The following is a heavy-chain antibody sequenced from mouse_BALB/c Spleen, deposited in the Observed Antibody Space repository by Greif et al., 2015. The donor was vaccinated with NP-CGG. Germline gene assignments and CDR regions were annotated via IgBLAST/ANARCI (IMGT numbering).Heavy chain of an antibody. Sequence: VQLKQSGAELVKPGASVKLSCTASGFNIKDTYMHWVKQRPEQGLEWIGRIDPANGNTKYDPKFQGKATITADTSSNTAYLQLSSLTSEDTAVYYCASVYYGYHGDYWGQGTTLTVSS. CDR2: IDPANGNT. D-gene: IGHD1-2*01. J-gene: IGHJ2*01. CDR3: ASVYYGYHGDY. V-gene: IGHV14-3*02. CDR1: GFNIKDTY.